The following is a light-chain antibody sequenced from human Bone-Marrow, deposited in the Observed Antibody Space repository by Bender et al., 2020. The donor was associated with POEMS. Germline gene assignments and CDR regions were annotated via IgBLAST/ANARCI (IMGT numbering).Light chain of an antibody. CDR2: DVR. J-gene: IGLJ3*02. V-gene: IGLV2-14*03. Sequence: QSALTQPASVSGSLGQSITISCTVTARDIGLYDYVSWYQQHPGKAPKAMIYDVRSRPSGVSPRLSGSKSGNTTSLTISGLQAEDEATYYCSSYTNTSTWVFGGGTTLNVL. CDR1: ARDIGLYDY. CDR3: SSYTNTSTWV.